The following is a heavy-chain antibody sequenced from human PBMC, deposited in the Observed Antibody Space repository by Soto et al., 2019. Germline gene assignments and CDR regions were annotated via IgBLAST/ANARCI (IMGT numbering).Heavy chain of an antibody. D-gene: IGHD3-16*01. V-gene: IGHV5-51*01. J-gene: IGHJ4*01. CDR3: VRKAWITRWGPMSYFDY. CDR2: ISPDDSDT. CDR1: GYTFSDHW. Sequence: GESLKISCKGSGYTFSDHWIAWVRHMPGKGMEWMGIISPDDSDTRYRPSFQGQVTISVDKSVSTAYLQWTSLHPSDTAIYYCVRKAWITRWGPMSYFDYWGRGTQVTVSS.